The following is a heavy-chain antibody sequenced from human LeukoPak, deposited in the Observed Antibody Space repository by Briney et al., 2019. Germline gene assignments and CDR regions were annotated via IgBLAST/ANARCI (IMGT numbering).Heavy chain of an antibody. CDR1: GFTFSSYS. CDR2: ISGSSNTI. CDR3: ARFLSGSSCLDY. J-gene: IGHJ4*02. D-gene: IGHD2-15*01. Sequence: GGSLRLSCAASGFTFSSYSLNWVRQAPGKGLEWLSYISGSSNTIHYADSVRGRFTISRDNAKNSLYLQMNSLRDGDTAVYYCARFLSGSSCLDYWGQGTLVTVSS. V-gene: IGHV3-48*02.